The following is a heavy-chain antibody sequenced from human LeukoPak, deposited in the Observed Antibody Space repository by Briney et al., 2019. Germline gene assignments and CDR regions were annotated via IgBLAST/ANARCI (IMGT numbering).Heavy chain of an antibody. D-gene: IGHD1-1*01. CDR1: GFTFDDYA. CDR2: ISWNSGSI. V-gene: IGHV3-9*01. CDR3: ARAGTTGTSHAFDI. Sequence: GGSLRLSCAAPGFTFDDYAMHWVRQAPGKGLGWVSDISWNSGSIGYADSVKGRFTISRDNAKNSLYLQMNSLRAEDTAVYYCARAGTTGTSHAFDIWGQGTMVTVSS. J-gene: IGHJ3*02.